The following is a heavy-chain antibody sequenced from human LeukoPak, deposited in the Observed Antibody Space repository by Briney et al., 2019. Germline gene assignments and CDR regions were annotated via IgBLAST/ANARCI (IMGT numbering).Heavy chain of an antibody. CDR1: GGSFSGYY. Sequence: SETLSLTCAVYGGSFSGYYWSWIRQPPGKGLEWIGEINHSGSTNYNPSLKSRVTISVDTSKNQFSLKLSSVTAADTAAYYCARLPVGYCSSTSCYGHFDYWGQGTLVTVSS. CDR2: INHSGST. D-gene: IGHD2-2*03. J-gene: IGHJ4*02. CDR3: ARLPVGYCSSTSCYGHFDY. V-gene: IGHV4-34*01.